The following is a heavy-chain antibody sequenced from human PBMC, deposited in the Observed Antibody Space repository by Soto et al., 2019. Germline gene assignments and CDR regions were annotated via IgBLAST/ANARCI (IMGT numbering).Heavy chain of an antibody. J-gene: IGHJ3*02. Sequence: TSETLSLTCAVSGYSISSGYYWGWIRQPPGKGLEWIGSIYHSGSTYYNLSLKSRVTISVDTSKNQFSLKLSSVTAADTAVYYCASILVVAAHDAFDIWGQGTMVT. D-gene: IGHD2-15*01. CDR1: GYSISSGYY. CDR3: ASILVVAAHDAFDI. V-gene: IGHV4-38-2*01. CDR2: IYHSGST.